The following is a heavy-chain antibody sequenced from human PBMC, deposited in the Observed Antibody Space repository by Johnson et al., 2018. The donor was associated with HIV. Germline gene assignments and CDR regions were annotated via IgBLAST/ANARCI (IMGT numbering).Heavy chain of an antibody. D-gene: IGHD2-15*01. CDR1: GFTFSSYW. Sequence: EVQLVESGGGLVQPGGSLRLSCAASGFTFSSYWMSWVRQAPGKGLEWVANIKQDGSEKYYVDSVKGRFTFSRDNAKNPRYMQMNSLRAEDTAVYFCATWTVFRVSGDHRDAFDIWGQGTMVTVSS. CDR2: IKQDGSEK. V-gene: IGHV3-7*01. CDR3: ATWTVFRVSGDHRDAFDI. J-gene: IGHJ3*02.